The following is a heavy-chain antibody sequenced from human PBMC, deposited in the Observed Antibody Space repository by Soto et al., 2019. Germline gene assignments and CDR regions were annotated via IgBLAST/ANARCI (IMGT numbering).Heavy chain of an antibody. CDR2: IDPFSGDT. CDR3: ARGLVRAVITHFDY. CDR1: GYTFTSYA. J-gene: IGHJ4*02. V-gene: IGHV1-18*01. Sequence: QVPLVQSGAEVKKPGASVRVSCKPSGYTFTSYAITWVRQAPGQGLEWLGWIDPFSGDTTYSRKFQGRVTMTTETSTSTAYMELRSLRFDDAAVYYCARGLVRAVITHFDYWGQGTLVTVSS. D-gene: IGHD3-10*01.